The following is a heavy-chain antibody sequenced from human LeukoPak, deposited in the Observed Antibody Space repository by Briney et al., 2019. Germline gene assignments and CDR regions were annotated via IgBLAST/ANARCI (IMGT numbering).Heavy chain of an antibody. CDR1: GFTFSSYA. CDR2: ISGSGGST. D-gene: IGHD4-23*01. J-gene: IGHJ6*03. Sequence: GGSLRLSCAASGFTFSSYAMSWVRQAPGKGLEWVSAISGSGGSTYYADSVKGRFTISRDNSKNTLYLQMNSLRAEDTAVYYCAKDLGFGGYYYFYMDVWGKGTTVTVSS. V-gene: IGHV3-23*01. CDR3: AKDLGFGGYYYFYMDV.